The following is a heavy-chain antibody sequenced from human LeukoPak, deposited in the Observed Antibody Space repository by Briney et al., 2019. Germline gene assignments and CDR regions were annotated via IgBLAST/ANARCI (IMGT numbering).Heavy chain of an antibody. V-gene: IGHV3-23*01. CDR3: AKKPQWLVRGSSGSYFDY. Sequence: PGGSLRLSCAASGFTFSSYAMSWVRQAPGKGLEWVSAISGSGGSTYYADSVKGRFTISRDNSKNTLYLQMNSLRAEDTAVYYCAKKPQWLVRGSSGSYFDYWGQGTPVTVSS. CDR1: GFTFSSYA. CDR2: ISGSGGST. D-gene: IGHD6-19*01. J-gene: IGHJ4*02.